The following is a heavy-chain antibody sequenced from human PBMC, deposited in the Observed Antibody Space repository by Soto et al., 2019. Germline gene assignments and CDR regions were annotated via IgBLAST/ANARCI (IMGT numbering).Heavy chain of an antibody. Sequence: PSETLSLTCAVYGGSFTGYYWSWIRQPPGKGLEWIGEINQSGSTNYNPSLKSRVTISVDTSKNQFSLILSSVTAADTAMYYCARHKRNNWNDDGLDYWGPGTLVTVSS. CDR3: ARHKRNNWNDDGLDY. J-gene: IGHJ4*02. D-gene: IGHD1-20*01. CDR2: INQSGST. CDR1: GGSFTGYY. V-gene: IGHV4-34*01.